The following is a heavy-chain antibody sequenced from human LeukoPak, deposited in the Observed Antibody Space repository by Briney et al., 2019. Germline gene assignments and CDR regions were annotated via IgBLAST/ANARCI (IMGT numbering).Heavy chain of an antibody. CDR2: ISGRGGGS. CDR1: GFTFSDYG. V-gene: IGHV3-23*01. D-gene: IGHD3-9*01. J-gene: IGHJ6*03. Sequence: GGSLRLSCAASGFTFSDYGMSWVRQAPGKGLEWVSTISGRGGGSFFADSVKGRFTISRDNSKNTLYLQMNSLRAEDTAVYYCAKQGRDWLRDYYYYMDVWGKGTTVTISS. CDR3: AKQGRDWLRDYYYYMDV.